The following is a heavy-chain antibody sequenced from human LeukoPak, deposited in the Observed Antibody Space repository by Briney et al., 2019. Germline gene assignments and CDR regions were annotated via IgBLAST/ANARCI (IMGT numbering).Heavy chain of an antibody. Sequence: PSETLSLTCAVYGGSFSGYYWSWIRQPPGKGLEWIGEINHSGSTNYNPSLKSRVTISVDTSKNQFSLKLSSVTAADTAVYYCARDRPDIVVVVAATYDAFDIWGQGTMVTVSS. V-gene: IGHV4-34*01. CDR1: GGSFSGYY. CDR2: INHSGST. J-gene: IGHJ3*02. CDR3: ARDRPDIVVVVAATYDAFDI. D-gene: IGHD2-15*01.